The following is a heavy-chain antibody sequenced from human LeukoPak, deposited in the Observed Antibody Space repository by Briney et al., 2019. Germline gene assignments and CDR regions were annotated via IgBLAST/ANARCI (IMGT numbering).Heavy chain of an antibody. Sequence: TSETLSLTCTVSGGSISTYYWNWIRQPPGKGLEWIGYIYHSGSTNYNPSLQSRVTISVDTSKNQFSLNLNSVTAADTAVYYCARHYGPWGQGTLVTVSS. CDR1: GGSISTYY. D-gene: IGHD3-16*01. CDR2: IYHSGST. J-gene: IGHJ4*02. CDR3: ARHYGP. V-gene: IGHV4-59*01.